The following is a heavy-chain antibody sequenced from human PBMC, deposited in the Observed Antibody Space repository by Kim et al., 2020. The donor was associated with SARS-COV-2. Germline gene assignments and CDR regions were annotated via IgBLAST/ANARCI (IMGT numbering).Heavy chain of an antibody. V-gene: IGHV3-23*01. D-gene: IGHD6-13*01. CDR2: ISGSGGST. CDR3: ANKMPGIAAAGEPSYYYGMDV. CDR1: GFTFSSYA. Sequence: GGSLRLSCAASGFTFSSYAMSWVRQAPGKGLEWVSAISGSGGSTYYADSVKGRFTISRDNSKNTLYLQMNSLRAEDTAVYYCANKMPGIAAAGEPSYYYGMDVWGQGTTVTVSS. J-gene: IGHJ6*02.